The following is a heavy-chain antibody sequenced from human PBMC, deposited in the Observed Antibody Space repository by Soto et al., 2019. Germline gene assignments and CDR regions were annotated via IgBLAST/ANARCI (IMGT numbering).Heavy chain of an antibody. V-gene: IGHV4-39*01. D-gene: IGHD2-2*01. J-gene: IGHJ4*02. CDR1: GGSISSSTYY. CDR3: ARSSTIRPNFDY. Sequence: QLHLQESGPGLVKPSETLSLTCTVSGGSISSSTYYWGWIRQPPGTGLEWIGSIYYSGSTYYSPSLKSRVTISVDTSKNQFSLNLSSVTAADTAVYYCARSSTIRPNFDYWGQGTLVTVSS. CDR2: IYYSGST.